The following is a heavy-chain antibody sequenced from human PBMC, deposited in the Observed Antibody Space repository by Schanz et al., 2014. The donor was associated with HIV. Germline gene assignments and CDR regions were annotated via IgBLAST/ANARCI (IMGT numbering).Heavy chain of an antibody. D-gene: IGHD2-21*01. CDR2: VYIGDST. J-gene: IGHJ4*02. CDR1: GFTISSNY. Sequence: EVQLVETGGRLIQPGGSLRLSCAVSGFTISSNYMSWVRQAPGKGLEWVSVVYIGDSTFYANSVKGRFTISRDDSKNTLYLQMNSLRAEDTAMYYCAAGLIRYFFDYWGQGTLVTVSS. V-gene: IGHV3-53*02. CDR3: AAGLIRYFFDY.